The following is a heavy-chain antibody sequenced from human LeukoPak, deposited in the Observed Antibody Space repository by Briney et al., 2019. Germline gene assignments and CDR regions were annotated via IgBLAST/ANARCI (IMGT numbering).Heavy chain of an antibody. D-gene: IGHD2-15*01. CDR1: GFTFSDAW. V-gene: IGHV3-23*01. CDR3: AKQLGYCSDGSCYFPY. J-gene: IGHJ4*02. CDR2: ISNNGGYT. Sequence: GGSLRLSCAASGFTFSDAWMSWVRQAPGKGLEWVSAISNNGGYTYYADSVQGRFTISRDNSESTLCLQMNSLRAEDTAVYYCAKQLGYCSDGSCYFPYWGQGTLVTVSS.